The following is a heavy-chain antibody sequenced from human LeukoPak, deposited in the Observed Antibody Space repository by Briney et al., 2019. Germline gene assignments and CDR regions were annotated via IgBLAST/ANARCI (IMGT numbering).Heavy chain of an antibody. CDR1: GGSISDYY. CDR3: VGDILTGYRDNWFEP. D-gene: IGHD3-9*01. J-gene: IGHJ5*02. V-gene: IGHV4-59*01. CDR2: IYYSGNT. Sequence: SETLSLTCTVSGGSISDYYWTWIRQPPGKGLEWIGHIYYSGNTIYNPSLKSRVTISVDTSKNQFSLKLTSVTTADTAVYYCVGDILTGYRDNWFEPWGQGTLVTVSS.